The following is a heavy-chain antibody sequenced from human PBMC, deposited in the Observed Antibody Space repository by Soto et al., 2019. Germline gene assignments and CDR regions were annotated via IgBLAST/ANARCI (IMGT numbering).Heavy chain of an antibody. CDR3: ATSQLGEYFDY. V-gene: IGHV4-4*02. J-gene: IGHJ4*02. D-gene: IGHD1-26*01. Sequence: PSETLSLTCAVSGDPISSSHWWSWVRQTPGKGLEWIGEIYHSGSINYNPSLKSRVIISADRSKNQFSLRLSSVTAADTAVYYCATSQLGEYFDYWGQGTLVTGSS. CDR1: GDPISSSHW. CDR2: IYHSGSI.